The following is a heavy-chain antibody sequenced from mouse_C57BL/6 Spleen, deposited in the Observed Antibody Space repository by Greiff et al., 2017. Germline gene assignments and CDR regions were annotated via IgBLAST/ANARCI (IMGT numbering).Heavy chain of an antibody. CDR1: GYAFSSSW. CDR3: ARRTGGSSSYWYFDV. Sequence: VKLQESGPELVKPGASVKISCKASGYAFSSSWMNWVKQRPGKGLEWIGRIYPGDGDTNYNGKFKGKATLTADKSSSTAYMQRSSLTSEDSAVYFCARRTGGSSSYWYFDVWGTGTTVTVSS. J-gene: IGHJ1*03. CDR2: IYPGDGDT. V-gene: IGHV1-82*01. D-gene: IGHD1-1*01.